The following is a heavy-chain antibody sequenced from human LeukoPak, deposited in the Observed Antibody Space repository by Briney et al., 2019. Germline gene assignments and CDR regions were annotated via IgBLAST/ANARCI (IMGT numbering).Heavy chain of an antibody. Sequence: PGRSLRLSCAASGFTFSSYAMHWVRQAPGKGLEWVAVISYDGSNKYYADSVKGRFTISRDNSKNTLYLQMNRLRVEDTAVYYCAKVRYSSSWYHFDYWGQGTLVTVSS. V-gene: IGHV3-30*04. D-gene: IGHD6-13*01. J-gene: IGHJ4*02. CDR1: GFTFSSYA. CDR2: ISYDGSNK. CDR3: AKVRYSSSWYHFDY.